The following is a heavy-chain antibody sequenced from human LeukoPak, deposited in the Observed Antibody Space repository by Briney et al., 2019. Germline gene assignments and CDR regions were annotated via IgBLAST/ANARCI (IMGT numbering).Heavy chain of an antibody. CDR2: ISAYNGNT. V-gene: IGHV1-18*01. Sequence: GASVKVSCKASGYTFTSYGISWVRQAPGQGLEWMGWISAYNGNTNYAKKLQGRVTMTTDTSTSTAYMELRSLRSDDTAVYYCARVGTXGYCSSTSCLHFDYWGQGTLVTVSS. J-gene: IGHJ4*02. CDR1: GYTFTSYG. CDR3: ARVGTXGYCSSTSCLHFDY. D-gene: IGHD2-2*01.